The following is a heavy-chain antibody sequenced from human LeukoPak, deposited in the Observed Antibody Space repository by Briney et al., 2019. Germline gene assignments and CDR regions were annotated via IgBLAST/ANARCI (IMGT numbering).Heavy chain of an antibody. CDR1: GYTFTSYG. V-gene: IGHV1-18*01. Sequence: ASVKVSCKASGYTFTSYGISWVRQAPGQGLEWMGWISAYNGNTNYAQKLQGRVTMTTDTSTSTAYMELRSLRSDDTAVYYCARGSDIARDYYYYYMDVWGKGTTVTVSS. CDR3: ARGSDIARDYYYYYMDV. D-gene: IGHD2-21*02. J-gene: IGHJ6*03. CDR2: ISAYNGNT.